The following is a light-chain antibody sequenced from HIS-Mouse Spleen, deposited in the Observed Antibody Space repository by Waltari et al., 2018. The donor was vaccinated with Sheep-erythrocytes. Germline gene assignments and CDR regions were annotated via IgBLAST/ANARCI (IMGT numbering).Light chain of an antibody. J-gene: IGLJ1*01. V-gene: IGLV2-8*01. CDR3: SSYAGSNNYV. CDR1: SSDVGGDNY. Sequence: QSALTQPPSASGSPGQSVTISCTGTSSDVGGDNYVSWYQQHPGKAPNLMIYEVSKRPSGVPDRFSGSKSGNTASLTVSGVQAEDEADYYCSSYAGSNNYVFGTGTKVTVL. CDR2: EVS.